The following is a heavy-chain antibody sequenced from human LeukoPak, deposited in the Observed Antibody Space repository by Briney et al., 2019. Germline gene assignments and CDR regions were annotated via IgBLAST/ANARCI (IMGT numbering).Heavy chain of an antibody. Sequence: GGSLRLSCAASGFTVSSNYMSWVRQAPGKGLEWVSVLYSGDTTQYTDSVKGRFTISRDNSKNTLHLQMNSLRAEDTAVYYCARAEQWLVFNYWGQGTLVTVSS. CDR3: ARAEQWLVFNY. D-gene: IGHD6-19*01. J-gene: IGHJ4*02. CDR2: LYSGDTT. CDR1: GFTVSSNY. V-gene: IGHV3-53*01.